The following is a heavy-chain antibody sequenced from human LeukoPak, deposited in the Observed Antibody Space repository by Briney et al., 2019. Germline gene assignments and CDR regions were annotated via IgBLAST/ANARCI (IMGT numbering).Heavy chain of an antibody. CDR1: GFTFSSYS. CDR2: ISSSSSYI. CDR3: AKVPGAAGNGYYFDY. D-gene: IGHD6-13*01. J-gene: IGHJ4*02. V-gene: IGHV3-21*04. Sequence: GGSLRLSCAASGFTFSSYSMNWVRQAPGKGLEWVSSISSSSSYIYYADSVKGRFTISRDNAKNSLYLQMNSLRAEDTAVYYCAKVPGAAGNGYYFDYWGQGTLVTVSS.